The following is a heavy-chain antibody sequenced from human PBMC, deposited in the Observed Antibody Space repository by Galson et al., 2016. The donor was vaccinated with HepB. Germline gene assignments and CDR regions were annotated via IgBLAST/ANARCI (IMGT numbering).Heavy chain of an antibody. CDR3: AKGRWDFDS. D-gene: IGHD5-24*01. V-gene: IGHV3-30*18. J-gene: IGHJ4*02. CDR2: ISYDGKRE. Sequence: MHWVRQAPGKRLGWVALISYDGKRESYADSVKGRVTISRDHSKKTLYLQMHILRGEDTAVYYCAKGRWDFDSWGQGTLVTVSS.